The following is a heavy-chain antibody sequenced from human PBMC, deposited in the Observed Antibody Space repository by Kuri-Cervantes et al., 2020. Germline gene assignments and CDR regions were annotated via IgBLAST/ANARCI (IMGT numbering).Heavy chain of an antibody. CDR3: ARGRGAVAGGANWFDP. CDR1: GYTFTSYA. J-gene: IGHJ5*02. Sequence: ASVKVSCKASGYTFTSYAMHWVRQAPGQRLEWMGWINAGNGNTKYSQKFQGRVTITRDTSASTAYMELSSLRSEDTAVYYCARGRGAVAGGANWFDPWGQGTLVTVSS. V-gene: IGHV1-3*01. CDR2: INAGNGNT. D-gene: IGHD6-19*01.